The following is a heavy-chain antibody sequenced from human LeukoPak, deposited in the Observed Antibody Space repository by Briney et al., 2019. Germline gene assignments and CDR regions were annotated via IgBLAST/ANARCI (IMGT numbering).Heavy chain of an antibody. J-gene: IGHJ4*02. CDR3: ARELYYYDSSGYSTLFDY. D-gene: IGHD3-22*01. CDR1: GFTFSSYA. CDR2: ISYDGSNK. Sequence: GGSLRLSCAASGFTFSSYAMHWVRQAPGKGLEWVAVISYDGSNKYYADSVKGRFTISRDNSKNTLYLQMNSLRAEDTAVYYCARELYYYDSSGYSTLFDYWGQGTLVTVSS. V-gene: IGHV3-30-3*01.